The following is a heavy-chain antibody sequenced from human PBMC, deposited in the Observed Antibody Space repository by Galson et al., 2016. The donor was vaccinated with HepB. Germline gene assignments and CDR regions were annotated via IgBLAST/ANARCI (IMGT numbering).Heavy chain of an antibody. J-gene: IGHJ4*02. Sequence: PALVKPTQTLTLTCTVTGFSLNNARMGVSWIRQPPGKALEWLAHIFPNDEKSYSTSLKSRLTISKDTSKSQVVLTMTNMDPVDKATYYCARRYERTDYDVDYGGQGILVTVSS. D-gene: IGHD4-17*01. CDR3: ARRYERTDYDVDY. CDR1: GFSLNNARMG. V-gene: IGHV2-26*01. CDR2: IFPNDEK.